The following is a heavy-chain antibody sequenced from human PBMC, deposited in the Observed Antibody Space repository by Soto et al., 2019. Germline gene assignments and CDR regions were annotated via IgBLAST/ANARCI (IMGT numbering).Heavy chain of an antibody. D-gene: IGHD5-18*01. Sequence: VGSLRFSCSASGFAFRTYWMSWVRQAPGKGLEWVANIKPDGSEKPYADSVKGRFTISRDNAKNSLYLQMSSLRAEDTAVYYCARRRILLFPPHLDVWGQGTTVTVSS. CDR2: IKPDGSEK. CDR3: ARRRILLFPPHLDV. CDR1: GFAFRTYW. J-gene: IGHJ6*02. V-gene: IGHV3-7*01.